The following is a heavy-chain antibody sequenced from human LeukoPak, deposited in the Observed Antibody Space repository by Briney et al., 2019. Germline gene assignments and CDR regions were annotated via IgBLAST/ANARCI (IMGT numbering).Heavy chain of an antibody. CDR2: ISYDGSNK. CDR1: GFTFSSYA. V-gene: IGHV3-30*07. Sequence: GGSLRLSCAASGFTFSSYAMHWVRQAPGKGLEWVAVISYDGSNKYYADSVKGRFTISRDNSKNTLYLQMNSLRAEDTAVYYCAKGGYYGSGSFNYWSQGTLVTVSS. J-gene: IGHJ4*02. CDR3: AKGGYYGSGSFNY. D-gene: IGHD3-10*01.